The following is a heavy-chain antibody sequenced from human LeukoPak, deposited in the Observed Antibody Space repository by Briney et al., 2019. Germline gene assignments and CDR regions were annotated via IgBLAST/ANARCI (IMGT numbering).Heavy chain of an antibody. D-gene: IGHD1-26*01. J-gene: IGHJ4*02. Sequence: SETLSLTCTVSGGSISRGGYYWSWIRQHPGKGLEWIGYIYYSGSTYYNPSLKSRVTISVDTSKNQFSLKLSSVTAADTAVYYCARDNGRVGAFDYWGQGTLVTVSS. CDR2: IYYSGST. CDR3: ARDNGRVGAFDY. CDR1: GGSISRGGYY. V-gene: IGHV4-31*03.